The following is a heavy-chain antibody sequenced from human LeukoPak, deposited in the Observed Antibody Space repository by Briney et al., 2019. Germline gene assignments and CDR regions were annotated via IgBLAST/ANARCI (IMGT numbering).Heavy chain of an antibody. CDR3: ALEYSSSWYGLVDY. Sequence: GGSLRLSCAASGFTFSSYAMSWVRQAPGKGLEWVSAISGSGGSTYYADSVKGWFTISRDNSKNTLYLQMNSLRAEDTAVYYCALEYSSSWYGLVDYWGQGTLVTVSS. D-gene: IGHD6-13*01. CDR1: GFTFSSYA. CDR2: ISGSGGST. V-gene: IGHV3-23*01. J-gene: IGHJ4*02.